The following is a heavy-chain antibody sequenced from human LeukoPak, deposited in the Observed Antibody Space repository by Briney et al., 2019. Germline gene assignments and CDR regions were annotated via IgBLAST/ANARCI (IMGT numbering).Heavy chain of an antibody. CDR1: GGSFSGYY. Sequence: PSETLSLTCAVYGGSFSGYYWSWIRQPPGKGLEWIGEINHSGSTNYNPSLKSRVTISVDTSKNQFSLKLSSVTAADTAVYYCARHRSGKGGMDVWGQGTTVTVSS. D-gene: IGHD3-10*01. J-gene: IGHJ6*02. CDR2: INHSGST. V-gene: IGHV4-34*01. CDR3: ARHRSGKGGMDV.